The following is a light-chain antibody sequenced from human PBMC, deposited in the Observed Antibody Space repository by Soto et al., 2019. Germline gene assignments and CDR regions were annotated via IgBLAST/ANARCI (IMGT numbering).Light chain of an antibody. CDR1: ESVSSY. Sequence: EIVLTQSPATLSLSPGERATLSCRASESVSSYLAWYRQKPGQAPRPLIYDASNRATGIPARFSGSGSGTDFTLTISSLEPEDFAVYYCQQRRNSVTFGQGTRLEIK. CDR2: DAS. J-gene: IGKJ5*01. CDR3: QQRRNSVT. V-gene: IGKV3-11*01.